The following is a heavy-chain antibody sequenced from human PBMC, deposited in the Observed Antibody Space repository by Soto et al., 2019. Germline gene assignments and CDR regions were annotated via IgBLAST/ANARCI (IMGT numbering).Heavy chain of an antibody. CDR1: GFTFSDYY. J-gene: IGHJ5*02. Sequence: PGGSLRLSCAASGFTFSDYYMSWIRQAPGKGLEWVSYISSSGSTIYYADSVKGRFTISRDDSKNTVYLQMNSLRAEDTAVYYCAKEKISTSCCNWFDPWGQGTLVTVSS. V-gene: IGHV3-11*01. CDR2: ISSSGSTI. CDR3: AKEKISTSCCNWFDP. D-gene: IGHD2-2*01.